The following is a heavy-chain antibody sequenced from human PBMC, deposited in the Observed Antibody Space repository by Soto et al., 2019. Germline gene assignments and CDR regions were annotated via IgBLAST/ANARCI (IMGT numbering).Heavy chain of an antibody. CDR3: ARDGYSSSWYY. CDR2: IRASGGGT. CDR1: GYPFTSYH. D-gene: IGHD6-13*01. V-gene: IGHV1-46*01. J-gene: IGHJ4*02. Sequence: ASVKVSCKASGYPFTSYHMHWVRQAPGQGLEWVGMIRASGGGTTHAQKFQGRVTMTKDTSTNTVYMELNSLRSDDTAVYYCARDGYSSSWYYWGQGTLVTVSS.